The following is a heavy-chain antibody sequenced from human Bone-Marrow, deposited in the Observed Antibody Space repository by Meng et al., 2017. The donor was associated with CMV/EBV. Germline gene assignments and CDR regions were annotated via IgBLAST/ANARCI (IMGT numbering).Heavy chain of an antibody. Sequence: SETLSLTCTVSGGSISSYYWSWIRQPPGKGLEWIGYIYYSGSTNYNPSLKRRVTISVDTSKNQFSLKLSSVTTADTAVYYCASAQMATITAFDYWGQGTLVTVSS. CDR3: ASAQMATITAFDY. V-gene: IGHV4-59*01. CDR1: GGSISSYY. J-gene: IGHJ4*02. D-gene: IGHD5-24*01. CDR2: IYYSGST.